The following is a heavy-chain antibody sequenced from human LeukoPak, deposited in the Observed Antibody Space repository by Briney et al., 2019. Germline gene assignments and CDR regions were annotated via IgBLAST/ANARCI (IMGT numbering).Heavy chain of an antibody. J-gene: IGHJ3*02. CDR2: VYYSGSI. CDR1: GGFINDYY. Sequence: SETLSLTCTVSGGFINDYYWNWIRQPPGQGLEWIGYVYYSGSINYNPSLRSRVTISVDTSKNQFSLRLNYVADADTALYYCARRRHIEAVGSRGDAFDIWGQGTMVTVSS. V-gene: IGHV4-59*08. D-gene: IGHD6-13*01. CDR3: ARRRHIEAVGSRGDAFDI.